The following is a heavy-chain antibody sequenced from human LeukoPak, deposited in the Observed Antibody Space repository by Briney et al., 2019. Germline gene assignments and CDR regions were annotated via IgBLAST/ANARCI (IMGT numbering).Heavy chain of an antibody. CDR1: GGSISSSGYY. V-gene: IGHV4-39*07. D-gene: IGHD7-27*01. CDR2: IYYSGST. CDR3: ASLGGMDV. J-gene: IGHJ6*02. Sequence: PSETLSLTCTVSGGSISSSGYYWGWIRQPPGKGLEWIGSIYYSGSTNYNPSLKSRVTISLDTSKKQFSLKLSSVTAADTAVYYCASLGGMDVWGQGTTVTVSS.